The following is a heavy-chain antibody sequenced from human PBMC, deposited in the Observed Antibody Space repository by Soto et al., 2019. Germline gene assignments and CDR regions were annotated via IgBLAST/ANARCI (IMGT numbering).Heavy chain of an antibody. CDR1: GFSLSTSGVG. CDR3: AHRVAVAAGTGTKWFDP. J-gene: IGHJ5*02. D-gene: IGHD6-19*01. Sequence: QITLKESGPTLVKPTQTLTLTCTFSGFSLSTSGVGVGWIRQPPGKALEWLALIYWDDDKLYSPSLKSRLTITKDPSKNQVVLTMTNMDPVDTATYYCAHRVAVAAGTGTKWFDPWGQGTLVTVSS. V-gene: IGHV2-5*02. CDR2: IYWDDDK.